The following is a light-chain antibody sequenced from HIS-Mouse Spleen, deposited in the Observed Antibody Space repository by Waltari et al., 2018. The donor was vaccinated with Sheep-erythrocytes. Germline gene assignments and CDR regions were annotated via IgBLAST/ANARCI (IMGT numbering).Light chain of an antibody. CDR1: SSDVGSYNL. J-gene: IGLJ3*02. CDR3: SSYAGSNNWV. V-gene: IGLV2-8*01. Sequence: QSALTQPPSASGSPGQSITISCTGTSSDVGSYNLVSWYQQHPGKAPKLMIYAVSKRPSGVPDRFSGSKSGNTASLTVSGLQAEDEADYYCSSYAGSNNWVFGGGTKLTVL. CDR2: AVS.